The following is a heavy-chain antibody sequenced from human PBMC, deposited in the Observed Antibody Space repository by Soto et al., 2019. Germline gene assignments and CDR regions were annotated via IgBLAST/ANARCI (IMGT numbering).Heavy chain of an antibody. J-gene: IGHJ6*02. Sequence: PSETLSLTCTVSGGSISSSSYYWGWIRQPPGKGLEWIGSIYYSGSTYYNPSLKSRVTISVDTSKNQFSLKLSSVTAADTAVYYCARGLTRVYGGGTPPMSYYYGMDVWGQGTTVTVSS. CDR2: IYYSGST. D-gene: IGHD4-17*01. V-gene: IGHV4-39*01. CDR3: ARGLTRVYGGGTPPMSYYYGMDV. CDR1: GGSISSSSYY.